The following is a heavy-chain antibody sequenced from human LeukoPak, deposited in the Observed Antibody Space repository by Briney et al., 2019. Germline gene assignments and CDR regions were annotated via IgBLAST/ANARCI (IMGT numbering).Heavy chain of an antibody. D-gene: IGHD3-22*01. CDR2: MNPNSGNT. CDR3: AKDRGYYYDSSGYL. CDR1: GYTFTSYD. Sequence: ASVKVSCKASGYTFTSYDINWVRQATGQGLEWMGWMNPNSGNTGYAQKFQGRVTITRNTSISTAYMELSSLRAEDTAVYYCAKDRGYYYDSSGYLWGQGTLVTVSS. J-gene: IGHJ4*02. V-gene: IGHV1-8*03.